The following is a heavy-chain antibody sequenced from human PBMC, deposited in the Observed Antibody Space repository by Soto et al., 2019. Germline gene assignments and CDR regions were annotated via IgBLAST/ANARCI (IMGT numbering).Heavy chain of an antibody. J-gene: IGHJ4*02. V-gene: IGHV1-3*01. CDR2: ISGGNDNK. Sequence: ASVKVSCKAFGYTFSNYAVHWVRQAPGQTLEWMGWISGGNDNKAYSQKYQDKIKISKDTSACTVYMEMRSLRSEDTAVYYCARDFSMVVVAPGYWGQGTLVTVSS. D-gene: IGHD3-22*01. CDR1: GYTFSNYA. CDR3: ARDFSMVVVAPGY.